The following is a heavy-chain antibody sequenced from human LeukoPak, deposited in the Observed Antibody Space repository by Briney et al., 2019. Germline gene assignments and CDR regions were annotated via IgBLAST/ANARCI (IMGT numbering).Heavy chain of an antibody. CDR1: GFTVSSNY. CDR2: IYSGGST. CDR3: ARESMSSSWPEAFDI. D-gene: IGHD6-13*01. V-gene: IGHV3-66*01. Sequence: GGSLRLSCAASGFTVSSNYMSWVRQAPGKGLEWVSVIYSGGSTYYADSVKGRFTISRDNSKNTLYLRMNSLRAEDTAVYYCARESMSSSWPEAFDIWGQGTMVTVSS. J-gene: IGHJ3*02.